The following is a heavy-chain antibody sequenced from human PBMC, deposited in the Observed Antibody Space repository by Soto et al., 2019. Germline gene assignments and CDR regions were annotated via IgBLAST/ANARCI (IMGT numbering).Heavy chain of an antibody. CDR1: GFTFSSYA. CDR2: ISYGGSNK. Sequence: PGGSLRLSCAASGFTFSSYAMHWVRQAPGKGLEWVAVISYGGSNKYYADSVKGRFTISRDNSKNTLYLQMNSLRAEDTAVYYCARDWKGYGMDGWGQGTTVTVSS. D-gene: IGHD1-1*01. V-gene: IGHV3-30-3*01. J-gene: IGHJ6*02. CDR3: ARDWKGYGMDG.